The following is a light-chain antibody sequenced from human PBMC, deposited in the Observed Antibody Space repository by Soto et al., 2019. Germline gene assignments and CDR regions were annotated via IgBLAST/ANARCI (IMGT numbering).Light chain of an antibody. V-gene: IGKV1-5*01. Sequence: DIQMTQSPSTLSASVGDRVTITCRSSQSINRGLAWYQQKPGKAPKLLIYDASTLESVVPSRFSGSGSGTEFTLTISSLQSDDLATYYCHQYDGYSWTFGQGTKVDIK. CDR3: HQYDGYSWT. CDR2: DAS. J-gene: IGKJ1*01. CDR1: QSINRG.